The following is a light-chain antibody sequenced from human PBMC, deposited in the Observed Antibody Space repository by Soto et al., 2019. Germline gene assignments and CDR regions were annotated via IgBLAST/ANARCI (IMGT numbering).Light chain of an antibody. Sequence: DIHTTQSPSSLSVSVGDRVTITCRTSRNINAWLAWYQQRPGQAPKLLIYDAATVQSGGAASCSGGGSGTKDFLTIISRQQHDFSAFYCQQHNNNLSTFGQGTKVDI. J-gene: IGKJ1*01. CDR1: RNINAW. V-gene: IGKV1-5*01. CDR2: DAA. CDR3: QQHNNNLST.